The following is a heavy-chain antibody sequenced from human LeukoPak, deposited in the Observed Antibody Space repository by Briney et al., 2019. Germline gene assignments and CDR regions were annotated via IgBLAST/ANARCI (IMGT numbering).Heavy chain of an antibody. Sequence: GGSLRLSCAASDFSFITYAMSWVRQAPGKGLEWVSTISGGGDATYYADTVKGRFTISRDNSKNTLYLQMNSLRVEDTAVYYCARDSSMLRGPLVIYYFDFWGQGTLVTVSS. CDR3: ARDSSMLRGPLVIYYFDF. V-gene: IGHV3-23*01. D-gene: IGHD3-10*01. CDR1: DFSFITYA. CDR2: ISGGGDAT. J-gene: IGHJ4*02.